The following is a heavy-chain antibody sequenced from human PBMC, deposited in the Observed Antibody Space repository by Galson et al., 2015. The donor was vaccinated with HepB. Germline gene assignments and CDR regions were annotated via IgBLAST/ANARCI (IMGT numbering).Heavy chain of an antibody. J-gene: IGHJ3*02. Sequence: SVKVSCKASGYTFTGYYMHWVRQAPGQGLEWMGWINPNSGGTNYAQKFQGWVTMTRDTSISTAYMELSRLRSDDTAVYYCARGSGYCSSTSCYREAFDIWGQGTMVTVSS. CDR3: ARGSGYCSSTSCYREAFDI. D-gene: IGHD2-2*03. CDR1: GYTFTGYY. V-gene: IGHV1-2*04. CDR2: INPNSGGT.